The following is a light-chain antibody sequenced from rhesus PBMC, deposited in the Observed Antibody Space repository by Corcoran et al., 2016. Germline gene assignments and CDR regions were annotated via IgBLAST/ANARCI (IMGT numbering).Light chain of an antibody. J-gene: IGKJ2*01. V-gene: IGKV1-25*01. CDR3: QRYYSTPYS. Sequence: DIQMTQSPSSLSASVGDRVTITCRASQGITNDLAWYQQKPGETPKLLIYEASSLQSGIPSRFSGSGSGTDFTLTISSLQSADFATYYCQRYYSTPYSFGQGTKVEIK. CDR2: EAS. CDR1: QGITND.